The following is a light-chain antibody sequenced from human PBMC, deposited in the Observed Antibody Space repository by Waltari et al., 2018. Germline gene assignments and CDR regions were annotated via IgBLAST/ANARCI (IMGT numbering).Light chain of an antibody. J-gene: IGKJ2*01. CDR2: WVF. CDR1: QSLVPVDGNTY. CDR3: MQGIRWPYT. V-gene: IGKV2-30*02. Sequence: EVVMTQSPVSLSVTLGQAASISCKSSQSLVPVDGNTYLNWFHQRPGQSPRRLIYWVFNRDSGVPDRFSGSGSGTDLTLRISRVEAEDVGVYYCMQGIRWPYTFGQGTQLDIK.